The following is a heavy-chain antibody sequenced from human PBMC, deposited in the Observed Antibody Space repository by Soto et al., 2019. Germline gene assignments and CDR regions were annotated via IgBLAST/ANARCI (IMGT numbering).Heavy chain of an antibody. Sequence: EVQLVEPGGGLVQPGESLRLSCAASGFTFSYYWMHWVRQAPGKGLVWVSRIHSDGSSTTYADSVKGRFTISRDNARNTVYLQMNSLRVEDTAVYYCARGDRGAFDIWGQGTVVTVSS. D-gene: IGHD1-26*01. CDR1: GFTFSYYW. CDR2: IHSDGSST. V-gene: IGHV3-74*01. CDR3: ARGDRGAFDI. J-gene: IGHJ3*02.